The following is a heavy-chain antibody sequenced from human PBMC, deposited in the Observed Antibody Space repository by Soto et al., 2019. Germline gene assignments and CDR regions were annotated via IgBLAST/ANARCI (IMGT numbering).Heavy chain of an antibody. D-gene: IGHD4-17*01. CDR3: ARDRAYGDYNYYYGMDV. CDR1: GFTFSSYA. V-gene: IGHV3-30-3*01. CDR2: ISYDGSNK. J-gene: IGHJ6*02. Sequence: GGSLRLSCAASGFTFSSYAMHWVRQAPGKGLEWVAVISYDGSNKYYADSVKGRFTISRDNSKNTLYLQMNSLRAEDTAVYYCARDRAYGDYNYYYGMDVWGQGNTVTVSS.